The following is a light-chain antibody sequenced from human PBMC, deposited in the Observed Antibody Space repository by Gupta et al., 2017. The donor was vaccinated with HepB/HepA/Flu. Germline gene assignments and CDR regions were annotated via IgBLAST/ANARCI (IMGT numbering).Light chain of an antibody. CDR2: DVS. J-gene: IGLJ3*02. CDR1: RTDVRGYKY. V-gene: IGLV2-14*01. Sequence: QSALTQPASVSGSPGQSITISCTGTRTDVRGYKYVSWYQQHPGKAPKLVIFDVSTRPSGVSNRFSGSKSGNTASLTISGLQAEDEADYYCSSYTTTRTWVFGGGTKLTVL. CDR3: SSYTTTRTWV.